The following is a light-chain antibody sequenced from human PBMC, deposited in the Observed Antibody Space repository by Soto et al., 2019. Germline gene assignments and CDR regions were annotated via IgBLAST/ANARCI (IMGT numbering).Light chain of an antibody. Sequence: QSVLTQPPSASGSPGQSVTISCTGTSSDVGGYNYVSWYQQHPGKAPKLMIYEVSKRPSGVPDRLSGSKSGNTASLTVSGLQAEDEADYYCSSYAGSNIWVFGGGTKVTVL. CDR3: SSYAGSNIWV. V-gene: IGLV2-8*01. CDR1: SSDVGGYNY. CDR2: EVS. J-gene: IGLJ3*02.